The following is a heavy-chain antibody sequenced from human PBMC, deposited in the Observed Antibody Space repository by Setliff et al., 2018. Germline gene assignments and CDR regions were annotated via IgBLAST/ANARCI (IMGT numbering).Heavy chain of an antibody. CDR3: ARASPLQPSDY. J-gene: IGHJ4*02. CDR2: IYNDGST. D-gene: IGHD1-1*01. CDR1: GYSITTGHY. V-gene: IGHV4-38-2*02. Sequence: SETLSLTCSVSGYSITTGHYWGWIRQFPGRGLEWIGSIYNDGSTHYNPSLRSRITLSVDTSKNQFSLKLSSVTAADTAVYYCARASPLQPSDYWGQGTLVTGLL.